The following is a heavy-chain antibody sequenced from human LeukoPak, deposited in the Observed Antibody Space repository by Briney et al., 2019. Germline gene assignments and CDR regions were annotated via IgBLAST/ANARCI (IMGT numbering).Heavy chain of an antibody. Sequence: GSLRLSCAASEFSVGSNYMTWVRQPPGKGLEWIGEIYHSGSTNYNPSLKSRVTISVDKSKNQFSLKLSSVTAADTAVYYCARAGRWEGRPHAFDIWGQGTMVAVSS. D-gene: IGHD1-26*01. CDR2: IYHSGST. V-gene: IGHV4-4*02. J-gene: IGHJ3*02. CDR3: ARAGRWEGRPHAFDI. CDR1: EFSVGSNY.